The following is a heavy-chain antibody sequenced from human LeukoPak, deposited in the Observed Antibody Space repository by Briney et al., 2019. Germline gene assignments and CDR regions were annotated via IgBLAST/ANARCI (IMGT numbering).Heavy chain of an antibody. J-gene: IGHJ5*02. Sequence: ASVKVSCKASGYTLTSYDINWVRQATGQGLEWMGWMNPNSGNTGYAQKFQGRVTITRNTSISTAYMELSSLRSEDTAVYYCARVKICSGGSCVYWFDPWGQGTLVTVSS. CDR1: GYTLTSYD. CDR2: MNPNSGNT. CDR3: ARVKICSGGSCVYWFDP. D-gene: IGHD2-15*01. V-gene: IGHV1-8*03.